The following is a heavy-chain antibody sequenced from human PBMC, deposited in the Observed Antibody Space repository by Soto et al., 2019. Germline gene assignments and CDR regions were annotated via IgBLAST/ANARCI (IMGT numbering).Heavy chain of an antibody. V-gene: IGHV4-59*06. Sequence: SETLSLTCTVSGGSISNFYWSWIRQDPGKGLEWLGYIYDNGTTYYNPSLKSRVSISRDTSKNQFSLKMTSLTAADTAIYYCASGQVGATTWFDPWGQGTKVTVS. CDR3: ASGQVGATTWFDP. CDR2: IYDNGTT. D-gene: IGHD1-26*01. J-gene: IGHJ5*02. CDR1: GGSISNFY.